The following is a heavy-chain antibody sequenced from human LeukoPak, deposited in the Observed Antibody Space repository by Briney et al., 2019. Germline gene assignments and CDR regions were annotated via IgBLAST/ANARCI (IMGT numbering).Heavy chain of an antibody. J-gene: IGHJ3*02. D-gene: IGHD3-22*01. Sequence: PSETLSLTCTVSGGSISSYYWSWIRQPPGKGLEWIGYIYYSGSTNYNPSLKSRVTISVDTSKNQFSLKLSSVTAADTAVYYCASGATYYYDSSGHQGAFDIWGQGTMVTVPS. CDR1: GGSISSYY. V-gene: IGHV4-59*01. CDR3: ASGATYYYDSSGHQGAFDI. CDR2: IYYSGST.